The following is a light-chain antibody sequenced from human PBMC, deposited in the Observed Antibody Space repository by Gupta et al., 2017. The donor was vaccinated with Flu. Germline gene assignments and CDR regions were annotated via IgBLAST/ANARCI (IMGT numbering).Light chain of an antibody. CDR2: RDT. Sequence: QSVLTQPPSASGTPGQRVTISCSGGSSNIGRHYVYWYQQVPGTAPKLLIYRDTQRPSGVPDRFSGSKSGTSASLAIFXLXSEDEAXYYCAKWDDSMGGHVLFGGGTKVTVL. CDR3: AKWDDSMGGHVL. CDR1: SSNIGRHY. V-gene: IGLV1-47*01. J-gene: IGLJ3*02.